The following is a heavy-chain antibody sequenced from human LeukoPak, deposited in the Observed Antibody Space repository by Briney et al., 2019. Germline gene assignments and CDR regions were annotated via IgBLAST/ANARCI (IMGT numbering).Heavy chain of an antibody. CDR3: AKPSRTYHYDTGGYYFDY. V-gene: IGHV3-9*03. Sequence: SGRSLRLSCVASGFTFNDYAMHWVRRAPGKGLEWVAGINWNRGSVGYGDSVKGRFTISRDNAKNSLYLQMNSLRAEDMALYYCAKPSRTYHYDTGGYYFDYWGQGALVIVSS. CDR2: INWNRGSV. J-gene: IGHJ4*02. CDR1: GFTFNDYA. D-gene: IGHD3-22*01.